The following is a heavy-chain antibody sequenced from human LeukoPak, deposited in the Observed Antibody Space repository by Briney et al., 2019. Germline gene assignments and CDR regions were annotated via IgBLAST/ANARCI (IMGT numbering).Heavy chain of an antibody. V-gene: IGHV4-59*01. D-gene: IGHD1-1*01. CDR1: GGSISGYY. J-gene: IGHJ4*02. CDR2: MYYSGST. Sequence: SETLSLTCSVSGGSISGYYWSWIRQPPGKGLEWIGDMYYSGSTNYNPSLKSRVTISVDTSKKQISLKLNSVTAADTAVYYCARGRYTFDYWGQGTLVTVSS. CDR3: ARGRYTFDY.